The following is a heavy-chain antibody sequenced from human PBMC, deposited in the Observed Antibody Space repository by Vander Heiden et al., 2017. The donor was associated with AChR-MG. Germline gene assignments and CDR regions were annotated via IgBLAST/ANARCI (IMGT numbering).Heavy chain of an antibody. CDR2: ISSSSSYI. J-gene: IGHJ6*02. Sequence: EVQLVESGGGLVKPGGSLRLSCAASGFTFGSYSMNWVRQAPGKGLEWVSSISSSSSYIYYADSVKGRFTISRDNAKNSLYLQMNSLRAEDTAVYYCASIITSFGEYGMDVWGQGTTVTVSS. D-gene: IGHD3-3*01. V-gene: IGHV3-21*01. CDR3: ASIITSFGEYGMDV. CDR1: GFTFGSYS.